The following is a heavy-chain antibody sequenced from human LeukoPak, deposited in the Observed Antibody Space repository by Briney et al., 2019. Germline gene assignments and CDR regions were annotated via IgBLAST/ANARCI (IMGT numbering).Heavy chain of an antibody. V-gene: IGHV1-2*02. J-gene: IGHJ3*02. CDR2: INLNSGGT. Sequence: ASVNVSCTSSGYTFTGYYMYWMRQAPGQGLEWVGWINLNSGGTNYTQKFQGRVTVTSDTSITTAYMELSRLTSDDTAAYYCARRDTSSINDGFDIWGQGTMVTVSS. D-gene: IGHD6-13*01. CDR3: ARRDTSSINDGFDI. CDR1: GYTFTGYY.